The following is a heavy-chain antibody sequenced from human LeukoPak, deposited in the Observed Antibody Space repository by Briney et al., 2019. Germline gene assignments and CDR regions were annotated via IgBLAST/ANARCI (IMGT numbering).Heavy chain of an antibody. V-gene: IGHV3-30*02. Sequence: PGGSLRLSCSASGFTFSSYGMHWVRQAPGKGLEWAAFIRYDESYKYYADSVKGRFTISRDNSKNTLYLQMNSLRAEDTAVYYCAKGRDYYYYYMDVWGKGTTVTVSS. CDR1: GFTFSSYG. CDR2: IRYDESYK. CDR3: AKGRDYYYYYMDV. J-gene: IGHJ6*03.